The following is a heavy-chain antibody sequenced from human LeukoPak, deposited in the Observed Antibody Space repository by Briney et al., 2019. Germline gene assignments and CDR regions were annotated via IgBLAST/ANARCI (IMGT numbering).Heavy chain of an antibody. Sequence: SETLSLTCTVSGGSVSSGSYYWSWIRQPPGKGLEWIGYIYYSGSTNYNPSLKSRVTISVDTSKNQFSLKLSSVTAADTAVYYCARGRLGYCSSTSCYAFDIWGQGTMVTVSS. J-gene: IGHJ3*02. CDR3: ARGRLGYCSSTSCYAFDI. CDR2: IYYSGST. V-gene: IGHV4-61*01. D-gene: IGHD2-2*01. CDR1: GGSVSSGSYY.